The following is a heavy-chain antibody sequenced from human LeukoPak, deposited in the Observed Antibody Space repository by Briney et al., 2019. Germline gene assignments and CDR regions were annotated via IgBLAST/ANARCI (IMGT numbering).Heavy chain of an antibody. CDR1: GYTFTGYY. CDR2: INPNSGGT. CDR3: ARDANIAAAGLGYYFDY. D-gene: IGHD6-13*01. Sequence: GASVTVSCKASGYTFTGYYMHWVRQAPGQGLEWMGWINPNSGGTNYAQKFQGRVTMTRDTSISTAYMELSRLRSDDTAVYYCARDANIAAAGLGYYFDYWGQGTLVTVSS. J-gene: IGHJ4*02. V-gene: IGHV1-2*02.